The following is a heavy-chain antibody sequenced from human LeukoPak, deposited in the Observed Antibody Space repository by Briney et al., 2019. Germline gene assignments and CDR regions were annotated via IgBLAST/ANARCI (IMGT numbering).Heavy chain of an antibody. V-gene: IGHV3-21*06. CDR2: IRGESDYI. J-gene: IGHJ4*02. D-gene: IGHD3-3*01. CDR1: EFVFSTYY. Sequence: GGSLRLSCAASEFVFSTYYMHWVRQAPGKGLEWVSSIRGESDYIYYRDSVKGRFTISRDNAKNSLYLQMNRLRVEDAAVYFCVREHYDFFLDYWGQGTLVTVSS. CDR3: VREHYDFFLDY.